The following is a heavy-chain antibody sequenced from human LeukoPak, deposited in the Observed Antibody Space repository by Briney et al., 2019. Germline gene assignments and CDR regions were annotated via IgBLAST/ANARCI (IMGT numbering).Heavy chain of an antibody. CDR3: ARHSDVLGAI. CDR2: IYPRDSDT. D-gene: IGHD3-16*01. Sequence: GESLKISCEASGYTFTHQWIGWVRQMPGTGLEWVGIIYPRDSDTIYSPSFQGHVTISADTSINTAYPDWRSLEASDTAMYYCARHSDVLGAIWGQGTQVTVSS. V-gene: IGHV5-51*01. CDR1: GYTFTHQW. J-gene: IGHJ4*02.